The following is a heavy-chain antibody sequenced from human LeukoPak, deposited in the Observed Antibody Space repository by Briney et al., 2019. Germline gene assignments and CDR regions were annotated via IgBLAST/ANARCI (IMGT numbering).Heavy chain of an antibody. Sequence: PSETLSLTCAVYGGSSNGYYWSWIRQPPGKGLEWIGEINHSGSTNYNPSLKSRVSISVDTSKNQFSLKLSSVTAADTAVYYCAREGYYYDTNGYPAFDYWGQGTLVTVSS. CDR2: INHSGST. J-gene: IGHJ4*02. CDR1: GGSSNGYY. V-gene: IGHV4-34*01. CDR3: AREGYYYDTNGYPAFDY. D-gene: IGHD3-22*01.